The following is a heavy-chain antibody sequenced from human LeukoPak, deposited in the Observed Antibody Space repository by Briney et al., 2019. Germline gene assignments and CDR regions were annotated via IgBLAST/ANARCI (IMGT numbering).Heavy chain of an antibody. D-gene: IGHD3-10*01. J-gene: IGHJ6*03. Sequence: PGGSLRLSGAASGFTFSSYGMYWVRQAPGKGLEWGAFIRYDGSNKYYADSVKGRFTFSRDNSKNTLYLQMNSLRAEDTAVYYCARHGGSSTIPGPEGVLLWFGELTNQYYMDVWGKGTTVTISS. CDR1: GFTFSSYG. V-gene: IGHV3-30*02. CDR2: IRYDGSNK. CDR3: ARHGGSSTIPGPEGVLLWFGELTNQYYMDV.